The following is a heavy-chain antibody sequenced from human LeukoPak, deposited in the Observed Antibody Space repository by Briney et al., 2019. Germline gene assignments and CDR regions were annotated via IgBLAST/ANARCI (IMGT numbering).Heavy chain of an antibody. V-gene: IGHV4-59*01. CDR1: GGSISSYY. CDR2: IYYSGST. CDR3: ATLVSTRYYFDY. D-gene: IGHD5/OR15-5a*01. Sequence: SETLSLTCTVSGGSISSYYWSWIRQPPGKGLEWIGYIYYSGSTNYNPSLKSRVTISVDTSKNQFSLKLSSVTAADTAVYYCATLVSTRYYFDYWGQGTLVTVSS. J-gene: IGHJ4*02.